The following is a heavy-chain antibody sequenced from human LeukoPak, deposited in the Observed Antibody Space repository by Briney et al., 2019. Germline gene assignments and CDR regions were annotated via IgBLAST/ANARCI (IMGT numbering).Heavy chain of an antibody. CDR3: AKNLNPFDY. CDR1: GFTFSTSA. CDR2: ISGGGGST. J-gene: IGHJ4*02. Sequence: QAGGSLRLSCAVSGFTFSTSAMSWVRQAPGKGLEWVSGISGGGGSTYYADSVKGRFTISRDNSKNTLYLQMNSLRAEDTAVYYCAKNLNPFDYWGQGTLVTVSS. V-gene: IGHV3-23*01.